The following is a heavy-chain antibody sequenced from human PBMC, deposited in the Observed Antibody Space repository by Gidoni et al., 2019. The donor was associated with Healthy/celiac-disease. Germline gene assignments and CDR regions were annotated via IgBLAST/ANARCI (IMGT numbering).Heavy chain of an antibody. Sequence: QLQLQESGPGLVKPSEPLSLTCTVSGGSISSSSYYWGLIRQPPGKGLEWIGSIYYSGSTYYNPSLKSRVTISVDTSKNQFSLKLSSVTAADTAVYYCARVCIGGELSFLDYWGQGTLVTVSS. D-gene: IGHD3-16*02. V-gene: IGHV4-39*07. CDR1: GGSISSSSYY. CDR3: ARVCIGGELSFLDY. CDR2: IYYSGST. J-gene: IGHJ4*02.